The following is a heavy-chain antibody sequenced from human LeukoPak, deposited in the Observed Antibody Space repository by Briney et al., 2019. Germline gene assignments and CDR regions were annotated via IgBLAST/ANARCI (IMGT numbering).Heavy chain of an antibody. D-gene: IGHD6-13*01. V-gene: IGHV3-30*18. Sequence: GGSLRLSCTASGFTFSSYGMHWVRQAPGKGLEWVAVISYDGSNKYYADSVKGRFTISRDNSKNTLYLQMNSLRAEDTAVYYCAKDLAAGLDYWGQGTLVTVSS. J-gene: IGHJ4*02. CDR2: ISYDGSNK. CDR3: AKDLAAGLDY. CDR1: GFTFSSYG.